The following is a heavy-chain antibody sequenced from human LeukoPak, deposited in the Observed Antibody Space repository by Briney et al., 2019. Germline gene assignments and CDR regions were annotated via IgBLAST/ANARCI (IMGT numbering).Heavy chain of an antibody. J-gene: IGHJ4*02. CDR1: GGSISSYY. CDR2: IYYSGST. V-gene: IGHV4-59*01. CDR3: AGTGYSSSWYVFDY. Sequence: SETLSLTCTVSGGSISSYYWSWIRQPPGKGLEWIGYIYYSGSTNYNPSLKSRVTISVDTSKNQFSLKLSSVTAADTAVYYCAGTGYSSSWYVFDYWGQGTLVTVSS. D-gene: IGHD6-13*01.